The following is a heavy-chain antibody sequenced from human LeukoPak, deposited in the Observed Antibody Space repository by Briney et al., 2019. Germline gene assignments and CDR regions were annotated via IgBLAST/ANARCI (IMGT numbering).Heavy chain of an antibody. CDR2: ISGSGANT. Sequence: TGGSLRLSCAAPGFTSSSYALSWVRQAPGKGLEWVSGISGSGANTHYADSVKGRFTISRDNSQNTLYLQMNSLRAQDTAVYYCAKASYSSRWDYTFDYWGQGTLVTVSS. J-gene: IGHJ4*02. V-gene: IGHV3-23*01. CDR3: AKASYSSRWDYTFDY. CDR1: GFTSSSYA. D-gene: IGHD6-13*01.